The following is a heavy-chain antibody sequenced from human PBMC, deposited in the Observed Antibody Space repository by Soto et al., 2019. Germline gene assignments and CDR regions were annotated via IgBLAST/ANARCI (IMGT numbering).Heavy chain of an antibody. CDR3: ARAGGTTVTGLWHFDS. CDR2: VYYSGST. V-gene: IGHV4-59*12. J-gene: IGHJ4*02. Sequence: SETLSLTCDVSGGSFSDNYWTWIRQVPGKGLEWIGYVYYSGSTNYNPSLKSRVTISVDASKQQFSLKLTSVTAEDTAVYYCARAGGTTVTGLWHFDSWGQGTLVTVSS. CDR1: GGSFSDNY. D-gene: IGHD4-17*01.